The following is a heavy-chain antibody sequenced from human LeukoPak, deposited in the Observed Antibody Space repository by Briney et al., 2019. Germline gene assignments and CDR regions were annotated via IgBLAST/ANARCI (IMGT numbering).Heavy chain of an antibody. V-gene: IGHV4-59*01. CDR1: GGSISSYY. Sequence: PSETLSLTCTVSGGSISSYYWSWIRQSPGKGLEWIGYIYYSGSTNYNPSLKSRVTISVDTSKNQFSLKLSSVTAADTAVYYCARVRYDILTGYKYHFDYWGQGTLVTVSS. CDR3: ARVRYDILTGYKYHFDY. J-gene: IGHJ4*02. D-gene: IGHD3-9*01. CDR2: IYYSGST.